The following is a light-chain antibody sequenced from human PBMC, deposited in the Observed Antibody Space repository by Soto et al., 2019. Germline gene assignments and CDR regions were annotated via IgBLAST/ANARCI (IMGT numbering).Light chain of an antibody. CDR2: EVN. CDR1: SSDIGAYDY. CDR3: ASYAGL. J-gene: IGLJ2*01. Sequence: QSALTQPPSAFGSPGHSVTISCAGTSSDIGAYDYVSWYQQHPGKAPKLIIYEVNKRPSGVPDRFSGSKSGNTASLTVSGLQTEDEAEYYCASYAGLFGGGTKLTVL. V-gene: IGLV2-8*01.